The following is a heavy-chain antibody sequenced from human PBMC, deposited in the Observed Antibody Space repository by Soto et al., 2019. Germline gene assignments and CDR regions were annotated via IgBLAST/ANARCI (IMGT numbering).Heavy chain of an antibody. CDR3: ARDLGITGTNGNYGMDV. V-gene: IGHV4-30-4*01. Sequence: PSETLSLTCTVSGSSISSGDYYWSWIRQPPGKGLEWIGYIYYSGSTYYNPSLKSRVTISVDTSKNQFSLKLSSVTAADTAVYYCARDLGITGTNGNYGMDVWGQGTTVTVSS. CDR2: IYYSGST. D-gene: IGHD1-7*01. CDR1: GSSISSGDYY. J-gene: IGHJ6*02.